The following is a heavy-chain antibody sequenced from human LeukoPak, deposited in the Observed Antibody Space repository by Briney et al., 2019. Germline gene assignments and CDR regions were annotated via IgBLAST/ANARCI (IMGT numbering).Heavy chain of an antibody. CDR1: GGSISSSDYY. V-gene: IGHV4-39*01. CDR3: ARHLRSGVTTDY. D-gene: IGHD4-17*01. CDR2: IYYSGST. Sequence: SETLSLTCTVSGGSISSSDYYWGWIRQPPGKGLEWIGNIYYSGSTYYNPSLKSRVAISVDTSKNQFSLKLSSVTAADTAVCYCARHLRSGVTTDYWGQGTLVTVSS. J-gene: IGHJ4*02.